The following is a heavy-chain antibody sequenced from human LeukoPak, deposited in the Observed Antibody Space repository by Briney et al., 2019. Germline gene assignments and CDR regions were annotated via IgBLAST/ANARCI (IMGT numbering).Heavy chain of an antibody. CDR3: TKRLSLRFDAFDI. V-gene: IGHV3-30*18. Sequence: HPGGSLRLSCAASGFTFSSYGMHWVRQAPGKGLEWVAVISYDGSNKYYADSVKGRFTISRDNSKDTLYLQMNSLRAEDTAVYYCTKRLSLRFDAFDIWGPGTVVTVSS. J-gene: IGHJ3*02. CDR2: ISYDGSNK. CDR1: GFTFSSYG. D-gene: IGHD3-3*01.